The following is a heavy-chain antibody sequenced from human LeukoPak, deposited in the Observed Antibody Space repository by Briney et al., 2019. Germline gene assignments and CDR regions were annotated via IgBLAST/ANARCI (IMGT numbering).Heavy chain of an antibody. CDR2: IYHSGST. D-gene: IGHD3-3*01. V-gene: IGHV4-4*02. CDR1: GGSISSSNW. CDR3: ASKYDFWSGLSAFDP. J-gene: IGHJ5*02. Sequence: SETLSLTCAVSGGSISSSNWWSWVRQPPGKGLEWIGEIYHSGSTNYNPSLKSRVTISVDKSKNQFSLKLSSVTAADTAVYYCASKYDFWSGLSAFDPWGQGTLVTVSS.